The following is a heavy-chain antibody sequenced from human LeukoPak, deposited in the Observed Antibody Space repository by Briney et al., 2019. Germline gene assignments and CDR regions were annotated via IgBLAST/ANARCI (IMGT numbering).Heavy chain of an antibody. CDR1: GGTFSSYA. J-gene: IGHJ6*02. D-gene: IGHD3-9*01. CDR3: AREPLVIHTEKNYYYYGMDV. Sequence: GASVKVSCKASGGTFSSYAFSWVRQAPGQGLEWMGGIIPIFGTANYAQKFQGRVTITADESTSTAYMELSSLRSEDTAVYYCAREPLVIHTEKNYYYYGMDVWGQGTTVTVSS. CDR2: IIPIFGTA. V-gene: IGHV1-69*13.